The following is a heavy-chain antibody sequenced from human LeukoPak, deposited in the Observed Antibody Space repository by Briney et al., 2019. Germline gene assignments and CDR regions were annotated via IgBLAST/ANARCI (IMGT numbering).Heavy chain of an antibody. D-gene: IGHD1-26*01. CDR3: ARGMDLLGIYYFDY. J-gene: IGHJ4*02. CDR2: FDPEDGET. CDR1: GYTLTELS. V-gene: IGHV1-24*01. Sequence: GASVKVSCKVSGYTLTELSMHWVRQAPGKGLEWMGGFDPEDGETIYAQKFRGRVTMTEDTSTDTAYMELSSLRSEDTAVYYCARGMDLLGIYYFDYWGQGTLVTVSS.